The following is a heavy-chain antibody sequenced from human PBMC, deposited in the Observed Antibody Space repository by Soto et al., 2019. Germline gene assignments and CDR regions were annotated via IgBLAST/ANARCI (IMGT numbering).Heavy chain of an antibody. CDR2: IKQNGSER. D-gene: IGHD3-16*01. V-gene: IGHV3-7*01. CDR1: GLTFENFW. CDR3: ASGGRDPYNCFDP. J-gene: IGHJ5*02. Sequence: EVQLVESGGGLVQPGGSLRISCVVSGLTFENFWMSWVRQARGKGLEWVANIKQNGSERYYLDSVRGRFTISRDNAENSLSLQMNSLRVDDTAVYYCASGGRDPYNCFDPWGQGTLVIVSS.